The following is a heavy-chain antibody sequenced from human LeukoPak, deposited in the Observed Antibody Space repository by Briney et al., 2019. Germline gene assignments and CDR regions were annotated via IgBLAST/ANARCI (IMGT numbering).Heavy chain of an antibody. V-gene: IGHV3-74*03. D-gene: IGHD3-10*01. CDR1: GFTFSRYR. CDR2: ISPDGSTT. Sequence: QPGGSLRLSCAASGFTFSRYRMHWVRQAPGKGLMWVSRISPDGSTTLYADSVKGRFTISRDNAKNTLYLQMNSLGAEDTAVYYCTTVLSSNRYYLCHYWGQGPLDRVSS. J-gene: IGHJ4*02. CDR3: TTVLSSNRYYLCHY.